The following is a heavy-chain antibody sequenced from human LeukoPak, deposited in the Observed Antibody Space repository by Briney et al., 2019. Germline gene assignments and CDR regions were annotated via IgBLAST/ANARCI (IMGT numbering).Heavy chain of an antibody. V-gene: IGHV3-48*02. CDR2: ITGSSTKI. CDR1: GFTFGKYW. D-gene: IGHD5-12*01. CDR3: ARGGPHDY. Sequence: GGSLRLSCVASGFTFGKYWMSWVRQAPGKGLEWVSHITGSSTKIYYADSVKGRFTISRDNAKNLVYLQMNSLRDEDTAVYYCARGGPHDYWGQGTLVTVSS. J-gene: IGHJ4*02.